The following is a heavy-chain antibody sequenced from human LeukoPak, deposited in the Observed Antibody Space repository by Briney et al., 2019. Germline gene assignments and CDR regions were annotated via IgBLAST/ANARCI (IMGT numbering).Heavy chain of an antibody. CDR1: GGSISSGDYY. V-gene: IGHV4-30-4*01. CDR2: IYYSGST. Sequence: SETLSLTCTVSGGSISSGDYYWSWIRQPPGKGLEWIGYIYYSGSTYYNPSLKSRVIISVDTSKNQFSLKLSSVTAADTAVYYCARVTWNWFDPWGQGTLVTVSS. D-gene: IGHD2-21*02. CDR3: ARVTWNWFDP. J-gene: IGHJ5*02.